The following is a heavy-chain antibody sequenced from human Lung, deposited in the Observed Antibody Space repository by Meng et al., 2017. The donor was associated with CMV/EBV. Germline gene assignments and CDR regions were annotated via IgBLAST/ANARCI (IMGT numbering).Heavy chain of an antibody. J-gene: IGHJ6*02. CDR1: GFSFSDYY. CDR2: ISSSCTTI. CDR3: ARVDFNRIYNFWNGEGPRTYGMDV. D-gene: IGHD3-3*01. Sequence: SCASPGFSFSDYYMSWIRQAPGTGLGWVSYISSSCTTIYHADPVKGRFTISRDNAENSLYLQVDSLRAQDTAVYYCARVDFNRIYNFWNGEGPRTYGMDVWGQGTXVTVSS. V-gene: IGHV3-11*01.